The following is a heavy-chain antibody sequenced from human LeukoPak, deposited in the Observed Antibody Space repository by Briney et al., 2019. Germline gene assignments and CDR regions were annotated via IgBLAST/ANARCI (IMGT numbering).Heavy chain of an antibody. D-gene: IGHD1-14*01. J-gene: IGHJ6*03. V-gene: IGHV1-69*05. CDR3: ATGTNYYYYMDV. CDR1: RGTFSSYA. CDR2: IIPIFGTA. Sequence: GSSVKVSCKASRGTFSSYAISWVRQAPGQGLEWMGGIIPIFGTANYAQKFQGRVTITTDESTSTAYMELSSLRSEDTAVYYCATGTNYYYYMDVWGKGTTVTVSS.